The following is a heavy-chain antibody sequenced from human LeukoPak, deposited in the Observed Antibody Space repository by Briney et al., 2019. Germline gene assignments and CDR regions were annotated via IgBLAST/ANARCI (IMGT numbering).Heavy chain of an antibody. V-gene: IGHV4-30-2*01. Sequence: SETLSLTCTVSGGSISSGGYYWSWIRQPPGKGLEWIGYIYHSGSTYYNPSLKSRVTISVDRSKNQFSLRLSSVTAADTAVYYCARATPFLFDSSYYYPFDYWGQGTLVTVSS. CDR1: GGSISSGGYY. J-gene: IGHJ4*02. D-gene: IGHD3-22*01. CDR3: ARATPFLFDSSYYYPFDY. CDR2: IYHSGST.